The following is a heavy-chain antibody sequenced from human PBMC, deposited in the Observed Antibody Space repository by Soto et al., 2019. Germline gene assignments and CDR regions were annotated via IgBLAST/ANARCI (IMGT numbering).Heavy chain of an antibody. J-gene: IGHJ6*02. CDR2: INPNSGGT. CDR3: ARLGRSGYDSYYYYGMDV. V-gene: IGHV1-2*04. CDR1: GYTFSCYY. D-gene: IGHD5-12*01. Sequence: ALVKVYCKAAGYTFSCYYMPWVRQAPGQGLEWMGWINPNSGGTNYAQKFQGWVTMTRDTSISTAYMELSRLRSDDTAVYYCARLGRSGYDSYYYYGMDVWGQGTTVTVSS.